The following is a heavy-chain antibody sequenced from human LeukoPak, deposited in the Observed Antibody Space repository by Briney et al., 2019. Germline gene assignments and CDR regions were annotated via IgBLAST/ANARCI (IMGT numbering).Heavy chain of an antibody. J-gene: IGHJ5*02. CDR3: ARDSMRIQTGTTP. CDR2: IYYSGST. Sequence: PSETLSLTCTVSGGSINSYYWSWIRQPPGKGLEWIGYIYYSGSTNYNPSLKSRVTISVDTSKNQFSLKLTSLTAADTALYFCARDSMRIQTGTTPWGQGTLVTVSS. V-gene: IGHV4-59*12. CDR1: GGSINSYY. D-gene: IGHD1-1*01.